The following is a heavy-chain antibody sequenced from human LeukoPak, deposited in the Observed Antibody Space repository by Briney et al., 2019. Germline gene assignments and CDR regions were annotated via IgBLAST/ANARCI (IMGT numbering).Heavy chain of an antibody. CDR3: ARGKAVVRGGYHAFDI. CDR2: ISAYNGNT. V-gene: IGHV1-18*04. Sequence: ASVKVSCKASGYTFTGYYMHWVRQAPGQGLEWMGWISAYNGNTNYAQKLQGRVTMTTDTSTSTAYMELRSLGSDDTAVDYCARGKAVVRGGYHAFDIWGQGTMVTVSS. J-gene: IGHJ3*02. D-gene: IGHD3-10*01. CDR1: GYTFTGYY.